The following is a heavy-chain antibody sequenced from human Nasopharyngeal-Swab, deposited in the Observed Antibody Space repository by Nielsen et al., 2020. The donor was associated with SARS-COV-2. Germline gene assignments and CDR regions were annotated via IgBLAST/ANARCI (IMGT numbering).Heavy chain of an antibody. Sequence: LRLSCAASGFTFSSYAMSWVRQAPGKGLEWIGYIYYSGSTYYNPSLKSRVTISVDTSKNQFSLKLSSVTAADTAVYYCARAGEDYGDYSYYFDYWGQGTLVTVSS. CDR3: ARAGEDYGDYSYYFDY. J-gene: IGHJ4*02. V-gene: IGHV4-30-4*08. CDR1: GFTFSSYA. CDR2: IYYSGST. D-gene: IGHD4-17*01.